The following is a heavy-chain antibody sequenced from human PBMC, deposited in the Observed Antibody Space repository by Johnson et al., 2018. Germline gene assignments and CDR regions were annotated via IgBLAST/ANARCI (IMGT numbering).Heavy chain of an antibody. J-gene: IGHJ4*02. D-gene: IGHD2-8*02. V-gene: IGHV3-9*01. CDR3: VKEGSWYYFDH. CDR1: GFTFDDYA. Sequence: VQLVESGGGMVQPGRSLKLSCAASGFTFDDYAMDWVRQAPGKGLEWVSHINWNGVNTGYADSVKGRFTIFRDNAKNSLYLKMNSLRPEDTALYYCVKEGSWYYFDHWGQGTLVTVSS. CDR2: INWNGVNT.